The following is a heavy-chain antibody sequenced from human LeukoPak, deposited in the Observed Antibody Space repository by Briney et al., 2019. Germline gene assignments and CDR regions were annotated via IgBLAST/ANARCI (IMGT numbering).Heavy chain of an antibody. CDR3: ARHVVVVRGIIRGEFDY. CDR1: GGSISSSSYY. V-gene: IGHV4-39*01. CDR2: IYYSGST. J-gene: IGHJ4*02. Sequence: SETLSLTCTVSGGSISSSSYYWGWIRQPPGKGLEWIGSIYYSGSTYYNASLKSRLTISVDTSKNQFSLKLSSVTATDTAVYYCARHVVVVRGIIRGEFDYWGQGTLVTVSS. D-gene: IGHD3-10*01.